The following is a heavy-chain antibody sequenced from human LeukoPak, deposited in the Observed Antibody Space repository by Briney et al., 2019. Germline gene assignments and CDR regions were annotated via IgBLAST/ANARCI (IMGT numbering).Heavy chain of an antibody. V-gene: IGHV3-48*03. CDR1: GFTFSSYE. CDR3: AREGSAGSWYYFDY. D-gene: IGHD6-13*01. Sequence: GGSLRLSCVASGFTFSSYEMNWVRQAPGKGLEWVSYISSSDNTIYYADSVEGRFTISRDNAKNSLYLQMNSLRAEDTAVYYCAREGSAGSWYYFDYWGQGTLVTVSS. J-gene: IGHJ4*02. CDR2: ISSSDNTI.